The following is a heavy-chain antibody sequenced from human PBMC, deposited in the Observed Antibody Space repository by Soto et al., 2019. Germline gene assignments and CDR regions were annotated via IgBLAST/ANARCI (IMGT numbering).Heavy chain of an antibody. CDR2: ISSDGRPT. J-gene: IGHJ4*02. CDR1: GFTFSSYA. CDR3: VKDRWVDY. Sequence: GGSLRLSCSASGFTFSSYAMHWVRQAPGKGLEYVSSISSDGRPTFYTDSVKGRFTISRDNSRNTLSLQMSSLRAEDTAIYYCVKDRWVDYWGQGTLVTVYS. V-gene: IGHV3-64D*06. D-gene: IGHD1-26*01.